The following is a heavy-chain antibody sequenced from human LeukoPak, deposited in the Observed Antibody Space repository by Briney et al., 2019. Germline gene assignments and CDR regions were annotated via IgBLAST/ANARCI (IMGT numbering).Heavy chain of an antibody. V-gene: IGHV1-69-2*01. Sequence: ASVKVSCKVSGYTFTDYYMHWVQQAPGKGREWMGLVYPEDVETIYAEKFQGRVNRPADQSTDTAYMELSSLRSEDTAVYYCATVYCGGDCYPAEYFQHWGQGTLVTVSS. CDR2: VYPEDVET. J-gene: IGHJ1*01. D-gene: IGHD2-21*01. CDR1: GYTFTDYY. CDR3: ATVYCGGDCYPAEYFQH.